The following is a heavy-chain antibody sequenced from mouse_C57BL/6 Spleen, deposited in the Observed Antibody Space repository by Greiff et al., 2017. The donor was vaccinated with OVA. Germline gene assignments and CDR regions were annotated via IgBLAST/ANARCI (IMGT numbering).Heavy chain of an antibody. CDR1: GYTFTDYY. Sequence: EVQLQQSGPELVKPGASVKISCKASGYTFTDYYMNWVKQSHGQSLEWIGDINPNNGGTSYNQKFKGKATLTVDKSSSTAYMELRSLTSEDSAVYYCARSYYYGSSSWYFDVWGTGTTVTVSS. V-gene: IGHV1-26*01. D-gene: IGHD1-1*01. CDR2: INPNNGGT. CDR3: ARSYYYGSSSWYFDV. J-gene: IGHJ1*03.